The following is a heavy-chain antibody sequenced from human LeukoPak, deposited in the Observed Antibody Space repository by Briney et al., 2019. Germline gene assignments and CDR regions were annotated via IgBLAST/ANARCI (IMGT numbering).Heavy chain of an antibody. Sequence: PSETLSLTCAVYGGSFSGYYWSWIRQPPGKGLEWIGEINHSGSTNYNPSLKSRVTISVDTSKNQFSLKLSSVTAADTAVYYCARDVTGAFDIWGQGTMVTVSS. V-gene: IGHV4-34*01. J-gene: IGHJ3*02. CDR1: GGSFSGYY. CDR3: ARDVTGAFDI. CDR2: INHSGST. D-gene: IGHD1-14*01.